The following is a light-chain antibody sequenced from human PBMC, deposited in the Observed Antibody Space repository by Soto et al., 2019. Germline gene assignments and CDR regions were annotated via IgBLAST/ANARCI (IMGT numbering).Light chain of an antibody. V-gene: IGLV2-8*01. CDR3: SSYAGTSYV. J-gene: IGLJ1*01. Sequence: SVLTQPPSASGSPGQSVTISCTGTSSDVGNYNYVSWYQHHPGKAPKVMIYEVTKRPSGVPDRFSGSKSGNTASLTVSGVQADDEADYYCSSYAGTSYVFGTGTKLTVL. CDR2: EVT. CDR1: SSDVGNYNY.